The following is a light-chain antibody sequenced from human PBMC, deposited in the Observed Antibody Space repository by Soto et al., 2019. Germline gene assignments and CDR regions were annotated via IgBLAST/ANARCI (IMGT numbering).Light chain of an antibody. V-gene: IGLV2-14*03. CDR2: DVN. Sequence: QSVLTQPASVSGSLGQSITISCTGTSSDVGGYNFVSWYQQHPGKVPKLMIFDVNRRPSGVSDRFSGSKSGNTASLTISGLQAADEGDYTSSSNHVLGIGTKGTVL. CDR3: SSNHV. CDR1: SSDVGGYNF. J-gene: IGLJ1*01.